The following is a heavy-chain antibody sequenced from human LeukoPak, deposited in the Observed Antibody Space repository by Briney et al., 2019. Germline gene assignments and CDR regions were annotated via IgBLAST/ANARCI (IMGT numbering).Heavy chain of an antibody. V-gene: IGHV5-51*01. D-gene: IGHD6-13*01. Sequence: GESLKISCKGSGYTFSSYWIGWVRQMPGKGLEWMGIIYPDDSDTRYTPSFQGQVPIPADKSTATAYLQWSSPKASDTAMYYCAKLSGLYSSSMSGSYFDYWGQGTLVTVSS. CDR1: GYTFSSYW. J-gene: IGHJ4*02. CDR2: IYPDDSDT. CDR3: AKLSGLYSSSMSGSYFDY.